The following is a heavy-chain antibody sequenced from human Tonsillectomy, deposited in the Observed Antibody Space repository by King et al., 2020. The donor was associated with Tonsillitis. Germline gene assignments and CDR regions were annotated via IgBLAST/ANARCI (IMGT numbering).Heavy chain of an antibody. CDR3: ARSRRGLLWFATLGY. D-gene: IGHD3-10*01. Sequence: VQLVESGGGVVQPGRSLRLSCAASGFTFSSYAMHWARQAPGKGLEWVAVISYDGSNKYYADSVKGRFTISRDNSKNTLYLQMNSLRAEDTAVYYCARSRRGLLWFATLGYWGQGTLVTVSS. J-gene: IGHJ4*02. V-gene: IGHV3-30-3*01. CDR1: GFTFSSYA. CDR2: ISYDGSNK.